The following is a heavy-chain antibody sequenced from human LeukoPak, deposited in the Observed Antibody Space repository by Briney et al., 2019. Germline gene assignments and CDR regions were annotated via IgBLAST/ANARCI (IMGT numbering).Heavy chain of an antibody. CDR3: ARAFLVRGVVIDY. CDR2: ISSSSSTI. V-gene: IGHV3-48*04. D-gene: IGHD3-10*01. CDR1: GFTFSSYS. Sequence: GGSLRLSCAASGFTFSSYSMNWVRQAPGKGLEWVSYISSSSSTIYYADSVKGRFTISRDNAKNSLYLQMNSLRAEDTAVYYCARAFLVRGVVIDYWGQGTLVTVSS. J-gene: IGHJ4*02.